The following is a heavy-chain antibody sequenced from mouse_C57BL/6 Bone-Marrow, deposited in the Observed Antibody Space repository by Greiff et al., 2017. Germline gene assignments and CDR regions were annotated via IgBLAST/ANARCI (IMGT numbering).Heavy chain of an antibody. Sequence: VKVVESGAELAKPGASVKLSCKASGYTFTSYWMHWVKQRPGQGLEWIGYINPSSGYTKYNQKFKDNATLTADKSSSTAYMQLSILTYEDSAVYDCASPYYYGSSYWYVDVWGTGTTVTVSS. J-gene: IGHJ1*03. D-gene: IGHD1-1*01. CDR1: GYTFTSYW. CDR3: ASPYYYGSSYWYVDV. CDR2: INPSSGYT. V-gene: IGHV1-7*01.